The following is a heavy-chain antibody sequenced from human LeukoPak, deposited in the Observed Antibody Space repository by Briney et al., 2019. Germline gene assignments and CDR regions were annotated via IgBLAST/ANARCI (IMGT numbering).Heavy chain of an antibody. Sequence: PGGSLRLSCAASGFTFSSYAMSWVRQAPGKGLEWVSAISDSGGSTYYADSVKGRFTISRDNSKNTLYLQMNSLRAEDTAVYYCAKLIRRFWSGYYVFDHWGQGTLVTVSS. CDR3: AKLIRRFWSGYYVFDH. CDR1: GFTFSSYA. V-gene: IGHV3-23*01. CDR2: ISDSGGST. J-gene: IGHJ4*02. D-gene: IGHD3-3*01.